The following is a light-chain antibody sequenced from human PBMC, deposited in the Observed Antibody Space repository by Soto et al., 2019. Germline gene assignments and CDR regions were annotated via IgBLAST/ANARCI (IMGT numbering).Light chain of an antibody. CDR1: SSDIGAYNY. CDR2: EFS. CDR3: SSYTGSSTPYV. V-gene: IGLV2-14*01. J-gene: IGLJ1*01. Sequence: QSALTQSASVSGSPGQSITISCTGTSSDIGAYNYVSWYQQHPGKAPKLMIYEFSNRPSGVSNRFSGSKSGNTASLSISGLQDEDEAEYYCSSYTGSSTPYVFGTGTKLTVL.